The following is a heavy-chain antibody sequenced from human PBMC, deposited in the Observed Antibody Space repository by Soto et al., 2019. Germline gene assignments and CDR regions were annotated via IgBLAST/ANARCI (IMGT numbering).Heavy chain of an antibody. CDR1: GGTFSSYA. V-gene: IGHV1-69*13. D-gene: IGHD3-3*01. Sequence: ASVKVSCKASGGTFSSYAISWVRQAPGQGLEWMGGIIPIFGTANYAQKFQGRVTITADESTSTAYMELSSLRSEDTAVYYCARDPNLTIFGVVISYYYYGMDVWGQGTTVTVSS. CDR2: IIPIFGTA. CDR3: ARDPNLTIFGVVISYYYYGMDV. J-gene: IGHJ6*02.